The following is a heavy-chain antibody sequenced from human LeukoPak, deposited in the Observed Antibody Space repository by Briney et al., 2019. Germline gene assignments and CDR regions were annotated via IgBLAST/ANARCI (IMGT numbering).Heavy chain of an antibody. D-gene: IGHD3-10*01. CDR1: GGSISSGDYY. Sequence: SQTLSLTCTVSGGSISSGDYYWSWIRQPPGKGLEWIGYIYYSGSTYYNPSLKSRVTISVDTSKNQFSLKLSSVTAADTAVYYCARVTARFSMVRGAPVRGWFDPWGQGTLVTVSS. CDR3: ARVTARFSMVRGAPVRGWFDP. CDR2: IYYSGST. V-gene: IGHV4-30-4*01. J-gene: IGHJ5*02.